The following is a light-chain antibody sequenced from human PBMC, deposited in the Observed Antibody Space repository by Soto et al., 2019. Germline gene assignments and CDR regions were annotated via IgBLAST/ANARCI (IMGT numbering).Light chain of an antibody. Sequence: EIVMTQSPATLSVSPGERATLSCRASQSVSSNLAWYQQKPGQAPRLLIYGASTRATGIPARFSGSGSGTEFTLTISGLQSEDFAVYYCQQYNNWPPSTFGQGTKVDI. J-gene: IGKJ1*01. CDR1: QSVSSN. CDR3: QQYNNWPPST. CDR2: GAS. V-gene: IGKV3-15*01.